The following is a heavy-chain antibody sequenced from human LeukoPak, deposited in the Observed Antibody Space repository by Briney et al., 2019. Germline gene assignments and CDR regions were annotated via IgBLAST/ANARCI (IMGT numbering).Heavy chain of an antibody. Sequence: GGSLRLSCAASGFIFSNYGMHWVRQAPGKGLEWVAYIQNDGSNEQYADSVKGRFSISRDSSKNILYLQMNSLRAEDTAVYYCAKDLDYDILTGYYHPFDYWGQGTLVTVSS. CDR2: IQNDGSNE. V-gene: IGHV3-30*02. J-gene: IGHJ4*02. CDR1: GFIFSNYG. CDR3: AKDLDYDILTGYYHPFDY. D-gene: IGHD3-9*01.